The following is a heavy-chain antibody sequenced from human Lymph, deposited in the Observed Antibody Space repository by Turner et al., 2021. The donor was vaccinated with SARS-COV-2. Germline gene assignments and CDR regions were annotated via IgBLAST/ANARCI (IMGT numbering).Heavy chain of an antibody. CDR2: IIPILGIA. J-gene: IGHJ5*02. CDR1: GGTFSSYA. Sequence: QVQLVQSGAEVKKPGSSVKVSCKASGGTFSSYAINWVRQAPGQGLEWMGRIIPILGIANHAQKFQGRVTITADKSTSTAYMELSSLRSEETAVYYCARGRLDSFGGGYYSWFDPWGQGTLVTVSS. CDR3: ARGRLDSFGGGYYSWFDP. D-gene: IGHD1-26*01. V-gene: IGHV1-69*04.